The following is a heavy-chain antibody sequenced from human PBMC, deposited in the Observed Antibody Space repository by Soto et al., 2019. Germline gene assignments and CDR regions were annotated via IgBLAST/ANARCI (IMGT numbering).Heavy chain of an antibody. J-gene: IGHJ6*02. V-gene: IGHV4-59*01. CDR1: GGSITSSY. Sequence: SETLALTCTVSGGSITSSYWSWIRRPPGKGLEWIAYIYDTGISFYTPSTSYNPSLKSRVTMSVDTSKRQFSLKLTSVTAADTAVYYCARGEDAFFYYGMDVWGQGTTVTVSS. CDR3: ARGEDAFFYYGMDV. CDR2: IYDTGISFYTPST.